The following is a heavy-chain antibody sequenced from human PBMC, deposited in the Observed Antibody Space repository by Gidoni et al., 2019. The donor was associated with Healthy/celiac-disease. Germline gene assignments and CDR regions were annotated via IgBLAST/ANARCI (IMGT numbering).Heavy chain of an antibody. CDR3: ARGHAPNIEQPFDC. Sequence: SRVTISVDTSKNQFSLKLSSVTAADTAVYYCARGHAPNIEQPFDCWGQGTLVTVSS. V-gene: IGHV4-34*01. J-gene: IGHJ4*02.